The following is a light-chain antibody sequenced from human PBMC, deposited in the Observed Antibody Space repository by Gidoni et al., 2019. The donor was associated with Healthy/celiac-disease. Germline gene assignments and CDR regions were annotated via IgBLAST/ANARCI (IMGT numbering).Light chain of an antibody. Sequence: AIRLNQSPSSSSASTGARVTITCRASQGISSYLAWYQQKPGKAPKLLIYAASALHSGVPSMFRCSGSGTDFTLTISCLQSEDFATYYCQQYYSYPRTFGPGTKVDIK. CDR1: QGISSY. V-gene: IGKV1-8*01. CDR2: AAS. J-gene: IGKJ3*01. CDR3: QQYYSYPRT.